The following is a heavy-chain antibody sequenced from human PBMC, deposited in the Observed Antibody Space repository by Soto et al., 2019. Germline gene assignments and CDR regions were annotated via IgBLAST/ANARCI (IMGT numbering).Heavy chain of an antibody. CDR1: GGTFSSYA. Sequence: QVQLVQSGAEVKKPGSSVKVSCKASGGTFSSYAISWVRQAPGQGLEWMGGIIPIFGTADYAQKFQGRVTITAGESKSTAYMELSSLRSEDTAVYYCASHCGGDCYSRSPPYYYYGMDVWGQGTTVTVSS. V-gene: IGHV1-69*12. J-gene: IGHJ6*02. CDR2: IIPIFGTA. CDR3: ASHCGGDCYSRSPPYYYYGMDV. D-gene: IGHD2-21*02.